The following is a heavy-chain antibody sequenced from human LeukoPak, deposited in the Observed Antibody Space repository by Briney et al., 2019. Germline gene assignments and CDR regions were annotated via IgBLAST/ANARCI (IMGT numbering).Heavy chain of an antibody. CDR3: ARDSYGSGSLDF. CDR2: IWYDGNNK. V-gene: IGHV3-33*01. J-gene: IGHJ4*02. Sequence: GGSLRLSCAASGFTFSRYGMHWVRQAPGKGLEWVAVIWYDGNNKYYADSVKGRFTISRDNSKNTLSVLMNSLRAEDTVVYYCARDSYGSGSLDFWGQGTLVTVSS. CDR1: GFTFSRYG. D-gene: IGHD3-10*01.